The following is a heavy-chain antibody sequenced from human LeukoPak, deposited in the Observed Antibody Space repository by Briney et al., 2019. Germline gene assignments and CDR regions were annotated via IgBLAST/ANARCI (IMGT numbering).Heavy chain of an antibody. V-gene: IGHV3-21*01. D-gene: IGHD1-1*01. CDR3: ARDPRGYNWNDVGYFDY. Sequence: GGSLRLSCAASGFTFSSYSMNWVRQAPGKGLEWVSSISSSSSYIYYADSVKGRFTISRDNAKNSLCLQMNSLRAEDTAVYYCARDPRGYNWNDVGYFDYWGQGTLVTVSS. CDR1: GFTFSSYS. CDR2: ISSSSSYI. J-gene: IGHJ4*02.